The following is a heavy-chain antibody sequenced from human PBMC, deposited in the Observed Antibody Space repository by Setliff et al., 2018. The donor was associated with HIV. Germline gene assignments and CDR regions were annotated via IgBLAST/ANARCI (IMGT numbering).Heavy chain of an antibody. CDR3: ARLLMPRGFSYGSYYYYGMDV. V-gene: IGHV5-51*01. CDR2: IYPGDSDT. Sequence: PGESLKISCKGSGYSFTTYWIGWVRQMPGKGLEWMGMIYPGDSDTRYSPSFQGQVTISADKSISTAYLQWGSLKASDTAMYYCARLLMPRGFSYGSYYYYGMDVWGRGTAVTVSS. D-gene: IGHD5-18*01. J-gene: IGHJ6*02. CDR1: GYSFTTYW.